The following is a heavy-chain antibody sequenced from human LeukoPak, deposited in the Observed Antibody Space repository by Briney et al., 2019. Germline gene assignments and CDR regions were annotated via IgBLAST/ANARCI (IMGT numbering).Heavy chain of an antibody. Sequence: PGGSLRLSCAASGFTVSSNYMSWVRQAPGKGLQWVSVIYSGGSTYYAGSVKGRFTISRDNSKNTLYLHMNSLRAECMALYYCAKGPGAYYYGSGRFDPWGQGTLVTVSS. J-gene: IGHJ5*02. D-gene: IGHD3-10*01. CDR2: IYSGGST. CDR3: AKGPGAYYYGSGRFDP. CDR1: GFTVSSNY. V-gene: IGHV3-53*05.